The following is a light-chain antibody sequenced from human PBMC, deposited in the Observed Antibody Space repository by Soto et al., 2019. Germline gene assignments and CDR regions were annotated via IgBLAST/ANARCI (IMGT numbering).Light chain of an antibody. CDR3: QQYDSIPPWT. V-gene: IGKV3-20*01. CDR1: QSVSTNS. J-gene: IGKJ1*01. CDR2: GAS. Sequence: EIVLTQSPDTLSLSPGERVTLSCRASQSVSTNSLAWYQQKPGQAPRPLIYGASSRATGTPDRFSGSGSGTDFTLIISRLDPENYAVYFCQQYDSIPPWTFGQGTRVEVK.